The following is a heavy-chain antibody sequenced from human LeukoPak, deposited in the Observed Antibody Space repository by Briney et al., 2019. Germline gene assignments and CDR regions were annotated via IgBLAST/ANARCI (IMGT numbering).Heavy chain of an antibody. CDR1: GGTFSSYA. V-gene: IGHV1-69*13. D-gene: IGHD2-8*01. CDR3: ARELKEMVPDDYYYYYYMDV. Sequence: GASVKVSCKASGGTFSSYAISWVRQAPGQGLEWMGGIIPIFGTANYAQKFQGRVTITADESTSTAYMELSSLRPEDTAVYYCARELKEMVPDDYYYYYYMDVWGKGTTVTVSS. CDR2: IIPIFGTA. J-gene: IGHJ6*03.